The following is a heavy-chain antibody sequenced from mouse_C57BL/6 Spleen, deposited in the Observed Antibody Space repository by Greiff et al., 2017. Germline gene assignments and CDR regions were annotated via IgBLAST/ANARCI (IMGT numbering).Heavy chain of an antibody. V-gene: IGHV1-54*01. CDR3: AREEGHSNYVNNWDY. CDR2: IYPGSGTT. CDR1: GYAFTNYL. Sequence: QVQLKESGAELVRPGTSVKVSCTASGYAFTNYLIEWVKQRPGPGLAWIGVIYPGSGTTSYNQKFKGKATLTVDQYSSTAYMQLNSLTSEDSAVDCCAREEGHSNYVNNWDYWGQGTTLTVSS. J-gene: IGHJ2*01. D-gene: IGHD2-5*01.